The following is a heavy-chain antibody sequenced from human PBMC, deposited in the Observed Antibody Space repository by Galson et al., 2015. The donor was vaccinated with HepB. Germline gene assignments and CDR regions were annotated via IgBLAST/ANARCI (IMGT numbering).Heavy chain of an antibody. CDR1: GFTFSSYA. J-gene: IGHJ4*02. CDR2: ISSNGGST. CDR3: VKDLYDSSGFDY. V-gene: IGHV3-64D*06. D-gene: IGHD3-22*01. Sequence: SLRLSCAASGFTFSSYAMHWVRQAPGKGLEYVSAISSNGGSTYYADSVKGRFTISGDNSKNTLYLQMSSLRAEDTAVYYCVKDLYDSSGFDYWGQGTLVTVSS.